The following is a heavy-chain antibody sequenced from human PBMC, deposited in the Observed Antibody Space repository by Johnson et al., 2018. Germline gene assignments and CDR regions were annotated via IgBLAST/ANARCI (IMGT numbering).Heavy chain of an antibody. Sequence: QVQLVESGGGLVKPGGSLRLSCAASGFTFSDYYMSWIRQAPGKGLEWVSGISWNSGSIGYADSVKGRFTISRDNAKNSLYLQMNSLRAEDTAVYYCAKVGLTTVTTDAYYYYGMDVWGQGTTVTVSS. CDR3: AKVGLTTVTTDAYYYYGMDV. CDR1: GFTFSDYY. CDR2: ISWNSGSI. J-gene: IGHJ6*02. D-gene: IGHD4-17*01. V-gene: IGHV3-11*04.